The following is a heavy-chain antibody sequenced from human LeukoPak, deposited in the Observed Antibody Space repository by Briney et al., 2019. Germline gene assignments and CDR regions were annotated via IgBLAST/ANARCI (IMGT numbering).Heavy chain of an antibody. J-gene: IGHJ4*02. CDR3: AREGGFYRPLDY. D-gene: IGHD6-25*01. CDR1: GGSVSSTNW. V-gene: IGHV4-4*02. CDR2: VHLDGRT. Sequence: SETLSLTCGVSGGSVSSTNWWTWIRQPPGKGLEWIGEVHLDGRTNFNPSLKSRLTMSVDLSENHLSLKLTSVTAADTAVYYCAREGGFYRPLDYSGQRTLVTVSS.